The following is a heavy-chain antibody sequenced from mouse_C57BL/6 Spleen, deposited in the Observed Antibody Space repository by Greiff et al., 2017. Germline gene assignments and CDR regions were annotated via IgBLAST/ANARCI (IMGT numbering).Heavy chain of an antibody. CDR1: GFNIKDDY. V-gene: IGHV14-4*01. D-gene: IGHD2-4*01. J-gene: IGHJ3*01. CDR2: IDPENGDT. Sequence: EVQLQQSGAELVRPGASVKLSCTASGFNIKDDYMHWVKQRPEQGLEWIGWIDPENGDTEYASKFQGKATITADTSSNTAYLQLSSLTSEDTAVYYCTFYDDDGIAYWGQGTLVTVSA. CDR3: TFYDDDGIAY.